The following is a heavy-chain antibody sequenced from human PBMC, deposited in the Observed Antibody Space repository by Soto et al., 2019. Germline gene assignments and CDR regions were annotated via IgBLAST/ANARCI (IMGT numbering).Heavy chain of an antibody. J-gene: IGHJ5*02. Sequence: EMQLLESGGGLVQPGGSLRLSCVVSGFSFSTYGVTWDRQAPGKGLEWVCGVSGGSGVTHYTDSVKGRFTISGDDSKNTVYLQMHSLRGEDTAVYYCTRWNGYGDLWGQGTLVTVSS. V-gene: IGHV3-23*01. CDR3: TRWNGYGDL. CDR1: GFSFSTYG. D-gene: IGHD1-1*01. CDR2: VSGGSGVT.